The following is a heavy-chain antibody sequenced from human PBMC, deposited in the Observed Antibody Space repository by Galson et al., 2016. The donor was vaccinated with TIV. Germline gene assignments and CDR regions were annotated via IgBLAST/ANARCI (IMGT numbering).Heavy chain of an antibody. CDR2: VYYSGTT. D-gene: IGHD1-26*01. J-gene: IGHJ6*03. CDR3: ARDKSGFETVDHFYYHMDV. CDR1: GGSISSYY. Sequence: ETLSLTCSVSGGSISSYYWTWIRQSPAKGLEWIGYVYYSGTTDYNPSLKSRVTISVDKSKNQFSLKLSSVTAADTAVYYSARDKSGFETVDHFYYHMDVWGKGTTVTVSS. V-gene: IGHV4-59*01.